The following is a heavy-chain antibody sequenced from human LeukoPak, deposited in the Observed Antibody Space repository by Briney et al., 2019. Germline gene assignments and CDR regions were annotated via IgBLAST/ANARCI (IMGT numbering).Heavy chain of an antibody. CDR1: GFTFSSYW. CDR2: IKQDGSEK. V-gene: IGHV3-7*01. J-gene: IGHJ4*02. Sequence: GGSLRLSCAASGFTFSSYWMSWVRQAPGKGLDLVSNIKQDGSEKYYVDSVKGRFTISRDNAKNSLYLQMNSLRAEDTAVYYCARDGHYYDSSGYPVYFDNWGQGTLVTVSS. CDR3: ARDGHYYDSSGYPVYFDN. D-gene: IGHD3-22*01.